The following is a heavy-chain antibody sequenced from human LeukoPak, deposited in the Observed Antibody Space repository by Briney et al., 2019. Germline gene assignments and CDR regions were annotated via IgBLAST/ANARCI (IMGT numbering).Heavy chain of an antibody. Sequence: ASVKVSCKASGYNCTAYYVHWVRQAPGQGLEWMGWINPNSGGTKYAQKFQGRVTMTRDTSISTAYMDLSRLTSDDTAVYYCAGGGFDPWGQGTLVTVSS. CDR2: INPNSGGT. D-gene: IGHD3-16*01. V-gene: IGHV1-2*02. CDR1: GYNCTAYY. J-gene: IGHJ5*02. CDR3: AGGGFDP.